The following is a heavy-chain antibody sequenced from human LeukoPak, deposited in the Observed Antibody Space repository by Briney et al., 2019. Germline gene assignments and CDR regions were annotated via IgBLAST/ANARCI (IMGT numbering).Heavy chain of an antibody. CDR2: IYYTGST. V-gene: IGHV4-39*01. Sequence: SETLSLTCTVSGGSISSGSYYWGWIRQPPGKGLEWIGSIYYTGSTYNNPSLKSRVTISVDTSKNQFSLKLSSVTAADTAVYYCARGYYDFWSGYSYYCDYWGQGTLVTVSS. J-gene: IGHJ4*02. D-gene: IGHD3-3*01. CDR3: ARGYYDFWSGYSYYCDY. CDR1: GGSISSGSYY.